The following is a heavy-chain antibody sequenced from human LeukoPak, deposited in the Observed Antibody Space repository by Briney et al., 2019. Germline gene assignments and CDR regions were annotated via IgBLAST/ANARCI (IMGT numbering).Heavy chain of an antibody. V-gene: IGHV3-21*01. CDR1: GFNFKRYT. CDR3: VRAHYDYGDALDF. J-gene: IGHJ4*02. D-gene: IGHD4/OR15-4a*01. CDR2: ISSTSSYI. Sequence: GVALTLSCAASGFNFKRYTMNWLRQPPGQGLEGVSFISSTSSYIYYADAVRGRFTISRDNANNSLYLQMNSLTVEDTAVYYCVRAHYDYGDALDFWGQGSLVTVSS.